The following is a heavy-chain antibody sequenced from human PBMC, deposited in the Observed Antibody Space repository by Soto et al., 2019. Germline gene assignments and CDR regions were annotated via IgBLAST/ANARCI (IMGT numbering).Heavy chain of an antibody. V-gene: IGHV3-33*01. J-gene: IGHJ6*02. CDR2: IWYDGSNK. D-gene: IGHD6-13*01. Sequence: QVQLVESGGGVVQPGRSLRLSCAASGFTFSSYGMHWVRQAPGKGLEWVAVIWYDGSNKYYADSVKGRFTISRDNSKNTLYLQMNSLRAEDTAVYYCARVGSSSWYAYYYYGMDVWGQGTTVTVSS. CDR1: GFTFSSYG. CDR3: ARVGSSSWYAYYYYGMDV.